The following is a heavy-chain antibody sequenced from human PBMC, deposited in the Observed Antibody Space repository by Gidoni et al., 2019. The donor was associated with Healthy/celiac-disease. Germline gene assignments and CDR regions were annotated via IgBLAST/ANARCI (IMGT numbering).Heavy chain of an antibody. J-gene: IGHJ4*02. D-gene: IGHD3-9*01. CDR2: INHRGST. CDR3: ARERRWLPKRRGFDY. Sequence: QVQLQQWGAGLLKTSETLSLTCAVYGGSFSGYSWSWIRQPPGKGLEWIGDINHRGSTNYNPSLKSRVTISVDTSKNQFSLKLSSVTAADTAVYYCARERRWLPKRRGFDYWGQGTLVTVSS. V-gene: IGHV4-34*01. CDR1: GGSFSGYS.